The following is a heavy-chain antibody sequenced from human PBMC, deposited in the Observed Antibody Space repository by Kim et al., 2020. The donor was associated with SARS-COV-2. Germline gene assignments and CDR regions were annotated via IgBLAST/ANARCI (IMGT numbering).Heavy chain of an antibody. CDR1: GYTLTDYY. CDR2: INPNSGGT. D-gene: IGHD6-19*01. J-gene: IGHJ4*02. V-gene: IGHV1-2*06. Sequence: ASVKVSCKTSGYTLTDYYIHWVRQAPGQGLEWMGRINPNSGGTNYAQKFQGRVTMTRDTSISTADMELSSLISDDTAVYYCARTTLTTYSSGWPIDYWGQGTLVTVSS. CDR3: ARTTLTTYSSGWPIDY.